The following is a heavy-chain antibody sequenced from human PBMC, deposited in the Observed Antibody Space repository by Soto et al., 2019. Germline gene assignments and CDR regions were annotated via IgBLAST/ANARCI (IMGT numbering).Heavy chain of an antibody. CDR3: AHIPNYYQYDWFDP. Sequence: QITLKESGPTLVKPTQTLTLTCTFFGFSLTTRGVGVGWIRQPPGKALECLALIYWDDDKRYSPSLQSRLSIXKXTXRNHVVLTMTNVDPVDTATYYCAHIPNYYQYDWFDPWGQGTLVSVSS. V-gene: IGHV2-5*02. CDR2: IYWDDDK. J-gene: IGHJ5*02. D-gene: IGHD3-16*01. CDR1: GFSLTTRGVG.